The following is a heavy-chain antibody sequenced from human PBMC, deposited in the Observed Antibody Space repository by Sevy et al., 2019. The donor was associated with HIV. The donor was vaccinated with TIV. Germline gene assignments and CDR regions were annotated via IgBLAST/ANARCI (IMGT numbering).Heavy chain of an antibody. CDR1: GGTFSNYA. J-gene: IGHJ6*02. D-gene: IGHD6-6*01. V-gene: IGHV1-69*13. Sequence: ASVKVSCKASGGTFSNYAISWVRHAPGQGVEWMGGIIPMFDTARYAQKFQGRVTITADESTSTAYMELSSLRSEDTALYYCARPSSSPYYYYGMDVWGQGTTVTVSS. CDR3: ARPSSSPYYYYGMDV. CDR2: IIPMFDTA.